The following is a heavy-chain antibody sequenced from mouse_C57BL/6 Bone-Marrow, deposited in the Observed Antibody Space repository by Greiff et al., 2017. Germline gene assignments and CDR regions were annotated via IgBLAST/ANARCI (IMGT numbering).Heavy chain of an antibody. CDR3: ALDGSSLYYYAMDY. D-gene: IGHD1-1*01. CDR1: GYSFTNYW. Sequence: QVQLQQSGAELVRPGTSVKMSCKASGYSFTNYWIGWAKQRPGHGLEWIGDIYPGGGYTNYNEKFKGKATLTADKSSSTAYMQFNSLTSEDSAIYDCALDGSSLYYYAMDYWGQGTAGTVSS. CDR2: IYPGGGYT. V-gene: IGHV1-63*01. J-gene: IGHJ4*01.